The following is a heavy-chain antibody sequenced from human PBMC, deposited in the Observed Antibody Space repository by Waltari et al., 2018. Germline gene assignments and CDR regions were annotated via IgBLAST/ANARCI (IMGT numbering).Heavy chain of an antibody. CDR2: ISGSGGST. J-gene: IGHJ4*02. Sequence: EVQLLESGGGLVQPGGSLRLSCAASGFTFSSYAMSWVRPAPGKGLEWVSAISGSGGSTYYADSVKGRFTISRDNSKNTLYLQMNSPRAEDTAVYYCAKGVRFSGWSDYFDYWGQGTLVTVSS. D-gene: IGHD6-19*01. V-gene: IGHV3-23*01. CDR1: GFTFSSYA. CDR3: AKGVRFSGWSDYFDY.